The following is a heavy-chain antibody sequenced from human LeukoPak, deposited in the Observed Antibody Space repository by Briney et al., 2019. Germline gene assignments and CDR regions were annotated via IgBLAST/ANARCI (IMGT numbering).Heavy chain of an antibody. Sequence: SETLSLTCTVSGGSISSSSYYWGWIRQPPGKGLEWIGSIYYSGSTYYNPSLKSRVTISVDTSKNQFSLKLSSVTAADTAVYYCAREGGQGSDAFDIWGQGTMVTVSS. J-gene: IGHJ3*02. D-gene: IGHD3-10*01. CDR1: GGSISSSSYY. V-gene: IGHV4-39*07. CDR2: IYYSGST. CDR3: AREGGQGSDAFDI.